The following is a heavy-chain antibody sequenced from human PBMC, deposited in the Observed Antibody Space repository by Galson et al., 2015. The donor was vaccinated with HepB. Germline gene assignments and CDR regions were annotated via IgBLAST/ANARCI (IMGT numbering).Heavy chain of an antibody. CDR2: INPYSRYT. CDR3: ARGQDYSAH. Sequence: SVKVSCKASGYTFSSYSITWVRQAPGQGLEWMGWINPYSRYTNYAQKVQGRVTMTTDTSTSTAYMELRSLRSDDTAVYYCARGQDYSAHWGQGTLVTVSS. J-gene: IGHJ4*02. D-gene: IGHD2-15*01. V-gene: IGHV1-18*01. CDR1: GYTFSSYS.